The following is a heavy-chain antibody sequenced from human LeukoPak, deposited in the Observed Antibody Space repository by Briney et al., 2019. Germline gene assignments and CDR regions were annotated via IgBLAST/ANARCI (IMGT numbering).Heavy chain of an antibody. CDR1: GFTFSSYS. Sequence: GGSLRLSCAASGFTFSSYSMNWVRQAPGKGLEWVSSISSSSYIYYADSVKGRFTISRDNAKNSLYLQMNSLRAEDTAVYYCATLPGVGATGDYYYYYMDVWGKGTTVTISS. CDR2: ISSSSYI. V-gene: IGHV3-21*01. CDR3: ATLPGVGATGDYYYYYMDV. D-gene: IGHD1-26*01. J-gene: IGHJ6*03.